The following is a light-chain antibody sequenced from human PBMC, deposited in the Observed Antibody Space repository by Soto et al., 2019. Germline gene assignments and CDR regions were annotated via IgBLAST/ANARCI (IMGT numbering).Light chain of an antibody. Sequence: QSALTQPASVSGSPGQSITISCTGTSSDVGAYDYVSWYQHHPGKSPKLMIYDVNIRPSGVSNRFSGSKSGNTASLTISGLQAEDEADYYCSSYTTSNTVVFGGGTKVTVL. CDR3: SSYTTSNTVV. V-gene: IGLV2-14*03. CDR2: DVN. CDR1: SSDVGAYDY. J-gene: IGLJ2*01.